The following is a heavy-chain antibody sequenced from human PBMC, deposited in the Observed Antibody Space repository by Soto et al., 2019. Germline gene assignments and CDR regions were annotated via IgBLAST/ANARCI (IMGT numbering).Heavy chain of an antibody. CDR3: ARDCSSTSCYNYHYYYYGMDV. CDR2: ISAYNGNT. CDR1: GYTFTSYG. Sequence: ASVKVSCKASGYTFTSYGISWVRQAPGQGLEWMGWISAYNGNTNYAQKLQGRVTMTTDTSKSTAYMELRSLRSDDTAVYYCARDCSSTSCYNYHYYYYGMDVWGQGTTVTVSS. V-gene: IGHV1-18*01. J-gene: IGHJ6*02. D-gene: IGHD2-2*02.